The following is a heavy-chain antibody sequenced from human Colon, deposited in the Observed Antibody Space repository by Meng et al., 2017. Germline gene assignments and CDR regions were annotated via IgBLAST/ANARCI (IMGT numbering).Heavy chain of an antibody. D-gene: IGHD4-17*01. CDR2: IYYTGNT. V-gene: IGHV4-61*03. Sequence: QVPLQVLGPRPLGPPENFSPLCTVSGGSVSSDSHYWSWIRQSPGKGLEWIGYIYYTGNTNYNPSLASRVSMSLDTSKNHFSLHLTSVTAADTAIYYCARVNGDFDEAWFDPWGQGTLVTVSS. CDR3: ARVNGDFDEAWFDP. CDR1: GGSVSSDSHY. J-gene: IGHJ5*02.